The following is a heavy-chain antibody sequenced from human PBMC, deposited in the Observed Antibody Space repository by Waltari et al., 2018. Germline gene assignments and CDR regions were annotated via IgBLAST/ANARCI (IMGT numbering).Heavy chain of an antibody. J-gene: IGHJ4*02. CDR1: GFIVGRNY. CDR3: AREWGVMVGTAGFYFDY. CDR2: IYSGGSS. V-gene: IGHV3-53*01. D-gene: IGHD2-15*01. Sequence: EVQVVASGGGLIQPGGCLRLACTGAGFIVGRNYMIWVRQGPGKGLEWVSVIYSGGSSYYVDSVKGRFTISRDNSKNTIYLEMNSLRGEDTAVYYCAREWGVMVGTAGFYFDYWGQGALVTVSS.